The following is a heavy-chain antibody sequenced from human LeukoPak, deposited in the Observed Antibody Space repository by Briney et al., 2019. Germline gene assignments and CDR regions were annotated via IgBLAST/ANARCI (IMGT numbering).Heavy chain of an antibody. D-gene: IGHD3-10*01. CDR1: GFTVSSNY. Sequence: GGSLRLSCAASGFTVSSNYMSWVRQAPGKGLEWVSVIYSGGSTYYADSVKGRFTISRDNSKNTLYLQMNSLRAEDTAVYYCASYGEDRYYFDYWGQEPWSPSPQ. CDR3: ASYGEDRYYFDY. J-gene: IGHJ4*01. V-gene: IGHV3-66*01. CDR2: IYSGGST.